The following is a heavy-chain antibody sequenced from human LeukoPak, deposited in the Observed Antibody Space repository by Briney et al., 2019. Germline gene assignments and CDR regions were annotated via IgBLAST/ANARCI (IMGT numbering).Heavy chain of an antibody. J-gene: IGHJ4*02. Sequence: GGSPRLSCAASGFTFSSYSMNWVRQAPGKGLEWVSCISSSSSAIYYADSVKGRFTISRDNGMSALYLQMNSLRAEDTAVYYCARDTGSLDYWGQGTLVTVSS. CDR2: ISSSSSAI. D-gene: IGHD1-26*01. CDR1: GFTFSSYS. V-gene: IGHV3-48*04. CDR3: ARDTGSLDY.